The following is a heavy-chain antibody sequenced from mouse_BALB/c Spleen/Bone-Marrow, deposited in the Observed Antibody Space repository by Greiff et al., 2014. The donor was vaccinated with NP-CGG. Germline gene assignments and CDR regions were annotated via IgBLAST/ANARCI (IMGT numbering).Heavy chain of an antibody. CDR1: GFTFSDFY. V-gene: IGHV5-4*02. Sequence: EVHLVESGGGLVKPGGSLKLSCAASGFTFSDFYMFWFRQTPEKRLEWVATISNGGTYTYYPDNVKGRFTISRDNAKNNLYLQMSRLKSEDTAMYYCARSGERYGAMDYWGQGTSVTVTS. CDR3: ARSGERYGAMDY. J-gene: IGHJ4*01. CDR2: ISNGGTYT. D-gene: IGHD1-1*02.